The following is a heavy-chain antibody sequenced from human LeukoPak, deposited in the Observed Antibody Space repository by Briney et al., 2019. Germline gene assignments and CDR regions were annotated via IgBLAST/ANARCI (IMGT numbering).Heavy chain of an antibody. J-gene: IGHJ4*02. CDR1: GDSISNHNYF. CDR3: ATSVNSSGWHPFFDY. V-gene: IGHV4-39*02. D-gene: IGHD6-19*01. CDR2: IHYIGST. Sequence: SGTLSLTCTVSGDSISNHNYFWGWIRQPPGKGLEWIGSIHYIGSTYFNLSLKSRVTVSVDTPKNHFSLKLSSVTAADTVVYYCATSVNSSGWHPFFDYWGQGAPVIVSS.